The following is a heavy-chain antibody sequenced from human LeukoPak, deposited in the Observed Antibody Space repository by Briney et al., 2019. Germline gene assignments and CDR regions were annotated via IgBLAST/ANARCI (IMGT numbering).Heavy chain of an antibody. V-gene: IGHV3-30*02. CDR3: AKAIGIAAATYYVMDV. Sequence: GGSLRLSCAASGFTFSSYGMHWVRQAPGKGLEWVAFIRYDGSNKYYADSVKGRFTISRDNSKKSLYLQMNSLRAEDTAVYYCAKAIGIAAATYYVMDVWGQGTTVTVSS. D-gene: IGHD6-13*01. CDR1: GFTFSSYG. J-gene: IGHJ6*02. CDR2: IRYDGSNK.